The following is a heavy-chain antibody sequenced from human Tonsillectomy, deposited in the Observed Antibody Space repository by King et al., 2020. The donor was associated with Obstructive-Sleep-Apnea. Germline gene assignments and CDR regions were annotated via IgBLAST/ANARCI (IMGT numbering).Heavy chain of an antibody. Sequence: VQLQESGPGLVKPSETLSLTCTVSGGSISSYYWNWIRQPPGKGLEWIGDIYYSGSTNYNPSLKSRVIISVETAQHHFSLKLSSVTAADTAVYYCASLRGTDYRATYWYFDLWGRGTLVSVSS. D-gene: IGHD3-16*01. J-gene: IGHJ2*01. CDR2: IYYSGST. CDR1: GGSISSYY. CDR3: ASLRGTDYRATYWYFDL. V-gene: IGHV4-59*08.